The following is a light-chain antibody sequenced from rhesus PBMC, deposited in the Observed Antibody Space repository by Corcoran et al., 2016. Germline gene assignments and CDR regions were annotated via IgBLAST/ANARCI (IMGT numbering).Light chain of an antibody. V-gene: IGKV1-38*01. CDR2: DAS. Sequence: DIQLTQSPSSLSASVGDRVTITCRASQGISNYLAWYQPKSGKAPNLLIYDASNLQSGVPSRFAGSGSVTEFTLTITILQPEDFATYYCQQRNSYPYSFGQGTKVEIK. CDR1: QGISNY. CDR3: QQRNSYPYS. J-gene: IGKJ2*01.